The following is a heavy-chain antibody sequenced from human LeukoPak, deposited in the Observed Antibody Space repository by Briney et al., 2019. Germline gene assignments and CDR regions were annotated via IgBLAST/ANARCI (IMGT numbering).Heavy chain of an antibody. V-gene: IGHV3-21*04. D-gene: IGHD2-2*01. CDR3: AREYCSSTSCENAFDI. CDR1: GFTFSSYS. CDR2: ISSSSSYI. Sequence: GGSLRLSCAASGFTFSSYSMNWVRQAPGKGLEWVSSISSSSSYIYYADSVKGRFTISRDNAKNSLYLQMNSLRAEDTALYHCAREYCSSTSCENAFDIWGQGTMVTVSS. J-gene: IGHJ3*02.